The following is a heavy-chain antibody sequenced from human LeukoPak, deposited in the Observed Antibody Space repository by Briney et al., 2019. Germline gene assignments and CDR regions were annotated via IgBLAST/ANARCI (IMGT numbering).Heavy chain of an antibody. Sequence: GVSLRRYCAAAGFTFSTYAMSWVRQAPGKGLEWVAGISDSSGSTNYADSVKGRFTISRDNPKNKLYLQMNSLRAEDTAVYFCARRGVVIRVILVGFHKEAFYFDSWGQGALVTVSS. CDR2: ISDSSGST. CDR1: GFTFSTYA. V-gene: IGHV3-23*01. CDR3: ARRGVVIRVILVGFHKEAFYFDS. D-gene: IGHD3-22*01. J-gene: IGHJ4*02.